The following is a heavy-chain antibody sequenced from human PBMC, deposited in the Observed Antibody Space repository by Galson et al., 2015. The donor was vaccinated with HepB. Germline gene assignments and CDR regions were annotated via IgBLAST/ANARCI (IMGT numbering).Heavy chain of an antibody. CDR3: AKDIEGRGSWYNGDAFDI. CDR2: ISWNSGSI. Sequence: SLRLSCAASRFTFDDYAMHWVRQAPGKGLEWVSGISWNSGSIDYADSVKGRFTISRDNAKNSLYLQMNSLRAEGTALCYCAKDIEGRGSWYNGDAFDIWGKGTMVTVSS. CDR1: RFTFDDYA. V-gene: IGHV3-9*01. D-gene: IGHD6-13*01. J-gene: IGHJ3*02.